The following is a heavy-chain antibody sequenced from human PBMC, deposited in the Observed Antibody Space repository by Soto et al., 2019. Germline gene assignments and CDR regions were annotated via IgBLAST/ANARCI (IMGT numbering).Heavy chain of an antibody. J-gene: IGHJ3*02. CDR3: ARAYDSSGYYYVSAFDI. D-gene: IGHD3-22*01. Sequence: ASVKVSCKASGYTFTSYGISWVRQAPGQGLEWMGWISAYNGNTNYAQKLQGRVTMTTDTSTSTAYMELRSLRSDDTAVYYCARAYDSSGYYYVSAFDIWGQGTTVTVSS. V-gene: IGHV1-18*01. CDR1: GYTFTSYG. CDR2: ISAYNGNT.